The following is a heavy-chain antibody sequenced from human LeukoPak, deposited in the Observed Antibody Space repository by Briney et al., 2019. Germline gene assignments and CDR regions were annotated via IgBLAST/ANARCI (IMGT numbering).Heavy chain of an antibody. D-gene: IGHD4-11*01. CDR3: ARHRGYSNYFDY. Sequence: PSETLSLTCTVSGGSISSYYWSWIRQPPGKGLEWIGYIYYSGSTNYNPSLKSRVTIPVDTSKNQFSLKLSSVTAADTAVYYCARHRGYSNYFDYWGQGTLVTVSS. CDR1: GGSISSYY. CDR2: IYYSGST. J-gene: IGHJ4*02. V-gene: IGHV4-59*08.